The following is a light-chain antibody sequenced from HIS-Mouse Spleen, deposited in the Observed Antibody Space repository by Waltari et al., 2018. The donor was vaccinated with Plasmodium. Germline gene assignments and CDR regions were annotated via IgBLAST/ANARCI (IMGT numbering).Light chain of an antibody. CDR2: KDS. Sequence: SYELTQPPSVSVSPGQTARITCSGHALPKHYAYWYQQKPGQAPVLVIYKDSERPSGIPERCSGSSSGTTVTLTISGVQAEDEADYYCQSADSSGTPNWVFGGGTKLTVL. J-gene: IGLJ3*02. CDR1: ALPKHY. CDR3: QSADSSGTPNWV. V-gene: IGLV3-25*03.